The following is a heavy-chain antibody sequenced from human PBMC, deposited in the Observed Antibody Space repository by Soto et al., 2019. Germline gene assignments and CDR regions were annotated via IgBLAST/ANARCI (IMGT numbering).Heavy chain of an antibody. CDR3: ASSLDIDQLLFNDAFDI. J-gene: IGHJ3*02. Sequence: GGSLRLSCAASGFTFSSYWMSWVRQAPGKGLEWVANIKQDGSEKYYVDSVKGRFTISRDNAKNSLYLQMNSLRAEDTAVYYCASSLDIDQLLFNDAFDIWGQGTMVTVSS. CDR2: IKQDGSEK. CDR1: GFTFSSYW. D-gene: IGHD2-2*01. V-gene: IGHV3-7*01.